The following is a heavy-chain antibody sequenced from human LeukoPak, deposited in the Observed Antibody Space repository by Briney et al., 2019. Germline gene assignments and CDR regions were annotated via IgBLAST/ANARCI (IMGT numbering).Heavy chain of an antibody. Sequence: ASVKVSCKASGYTFTSYDINWVRQATGQGLEWMGGIIPIFGTANYAQKFQGRVTITTDESTSTAYMELSSLRSEDTAVYYCARDRYCSSTSCYRDNWFDPWGQGTLVTVSS. D-gene: IGHD2-2*02. J-gene: IGHJ5*02. CDR3: ARDRYCSSTSCYRDNWFDP. V-gene: IGHV1-69*05. CDR2: IIPIFGTA. CDR1: GYTFTSYD.